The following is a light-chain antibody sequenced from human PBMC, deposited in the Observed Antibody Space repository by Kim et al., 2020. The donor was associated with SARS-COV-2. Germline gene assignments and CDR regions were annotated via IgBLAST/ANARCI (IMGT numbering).Light chain of an antibody. Sequence: GQSITISCTGTSSDVGGYNYVSWYQQHPGKAPKLMIYDVSKRPSGVSNRFSGSKSGNTASLTISGLQAEDEADYYCSSYTSSSTWGFGGGTQLTVL. V-gene: IGLV2-14*04. CDR1: SSDVGGYNY. CDR2: DVS. CDR3: SSYTSSSTWG. J-gene: IGLJ2*01.